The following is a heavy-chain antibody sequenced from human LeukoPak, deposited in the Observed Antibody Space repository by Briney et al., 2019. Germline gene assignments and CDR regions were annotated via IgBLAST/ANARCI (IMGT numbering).Heavy chain of an antibody. J-gene: IGHJ3*02. Sequence: GGSLRLSCEASGFTFNNYVMTWVRQAPGKGLEWVSSISASAAMTYYADSVKGRLTISRDNSKNTLYLHMNSLRAEDTAVYYRVLYGDYESPDGFDIWGQGTMVTVSS. CDR2: ISASAAMT. CDR1: GFTFNNYV. V-gene: IGHV3-23*01. CDR3: VLYGDYESPDGFDI. D-gene: IGHD4-17*01.